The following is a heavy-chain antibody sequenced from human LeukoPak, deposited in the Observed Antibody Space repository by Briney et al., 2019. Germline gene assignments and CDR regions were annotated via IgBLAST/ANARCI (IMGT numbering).Heavy chain of an antibody. Sequence: SVKVSCKASGGTFSSYTISWVRQAPGQGLEWMGRIIPILGIANYAQKFQGRVTITADKSTSTAYMELSSLRSEDTAVYYSARDSMTTAGYYYYYYMDVWGKGTTVTVSS. CDR1: GGTFSSYT. D-gene: IGHD4-11*01. V-gene: IGHV1-69*04. J-gene: IGHJ6*03. CDR3: ARDSMTTAGYYYYYYMDV. CDR2: IIPILGIA.